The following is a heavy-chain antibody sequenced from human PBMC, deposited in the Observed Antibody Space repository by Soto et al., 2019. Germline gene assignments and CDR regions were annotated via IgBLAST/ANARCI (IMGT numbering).Heavy chain of an antibody. Sequence: GASVKVSCKASGFTLTISDVQWVRQARGQRLECIGWIVVGSGNTNYAQKFQERVTITRDMSTSTAYMELSSLRSEDTAVYYCAAVAPYSLDAFDIWGQGTMVTVSS. J-gene: IGHJ3*02. CDR1: GFTLTISD. D-gene: IGHD6-13*01. V-gene: IGHV1-58*01. CDR2: IVVGSGNT. CDR3: AAVAPYSLDAFDI.